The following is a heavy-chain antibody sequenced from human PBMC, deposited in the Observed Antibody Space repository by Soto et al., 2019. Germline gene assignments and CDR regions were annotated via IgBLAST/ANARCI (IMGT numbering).Heavy chain of an antibody. CDR2: IYHSGST. Sequence: SETLSLTCAVSGGSISSGGYSWSWIRQPPGKGLEWIGYIYHSGSTYYNPSLKSRVTISVDTSKNQLSLKLTSVNTADAAIYYCTRGGDPYKTGHWGQGTLVTVSS. CDR1: GGSISSGGYS. J-gene: IGHJ4*02. D-gene: IGHD2-21*01. CDR3: TRGGDPYKTGH. V-gene: IGHV4-30-2*02.